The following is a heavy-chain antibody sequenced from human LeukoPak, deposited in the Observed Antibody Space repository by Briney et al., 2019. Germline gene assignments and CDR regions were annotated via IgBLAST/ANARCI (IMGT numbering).Heavy chain of an antibody. CDR2: IYTSGST. J-gene: IGHJ4*02. CDR3: AREDSGWLQPYYLDY. D-gene: IGHD5-24*01. Sequence: PSETLSLTCTVSGGSISSYYWSWIRQPAGKGLEWIGRIYTSGSTNYNPSLKSRVTMSVDTSKNQFSLKLSSVTAADTAVYYCAREDSGWLQPYYLDYWGQGTLVTVSS. V-gene: IGHV4-4*07. CDR1: GGSISSYY.